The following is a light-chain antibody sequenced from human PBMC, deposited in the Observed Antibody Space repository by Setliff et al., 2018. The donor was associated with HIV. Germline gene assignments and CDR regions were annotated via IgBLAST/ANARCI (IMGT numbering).Light chain of an antibody. Sequence: QSALTQPASVSGSPGQSTTISCTGTSIDVGTYNYVSWYQQHPGKAPKLIIYDVSKRPSGVSNRFSGSKSGNTASLTISGLQAEDEADYYCSSYTSSSTYVFGTGTKVTVL. V-gene: IGLV2-14*03. CDR3: SSYTSSSTYV. CDR2: DVS. CDR1: SIDVGTYNY. J-gene: IGLJ1*01.